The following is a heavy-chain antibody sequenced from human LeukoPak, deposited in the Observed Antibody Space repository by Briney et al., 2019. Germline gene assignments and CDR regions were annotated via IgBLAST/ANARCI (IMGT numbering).Heavy chain of an antibody. D-gene: IGHD1-26*01. CDR2: ISSGSATI. Sequence: GGSLRLSCAASGFTFSSYTMNWVRQAPGKGLEWVSYISSGSATIYYADSVEGRFTISRDNAKNSLDLHMNSLRAEDTAVYYCARVTRWERRGVYFDSWGQGTLVTVSS. CDR3: ARVTRWERRGVYFDS. J-gene: IGHJ4*02. V-gene: IGHV3-48*04. CDR1: GFTFSSYT.